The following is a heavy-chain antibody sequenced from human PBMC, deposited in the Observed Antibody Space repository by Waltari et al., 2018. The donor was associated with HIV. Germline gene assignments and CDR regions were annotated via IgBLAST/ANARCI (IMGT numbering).Heavy chain of an antibody. V-gene: IGHV3-48*03. CDR3: ARDGSSYYGLDY. CDR1: GFTFSTYE. Sequence: EVQVVESGGGLVQPGGSLRLSCAASGFTFSTYEMTWVRQAPGKGLEWFSYISSSGSTIYYADSVKGRFTISRDNAKNSLYLQMNSLRAEDTAVYFCARDGSSYYGLDYWGRGTLVTVSS. J-gene: IGHJ4*02. CDR2: ISSSGSTI. D-gene: IGHD1-26*01.